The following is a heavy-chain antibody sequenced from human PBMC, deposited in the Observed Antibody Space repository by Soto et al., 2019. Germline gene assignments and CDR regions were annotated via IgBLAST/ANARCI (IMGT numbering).Heavy chain of an antibody. CDR3: VRGAIPTSSSAAGYTYFDP. J-gene: IGHJ5*02. CDR2: INGDGSGT. V-gene: IGHV3-74*01. CDR1: GFTFTDYW. D-gene: IGHD6-6*01. Sequence: EVQLVQSGGGLVQPGGSLRLSCAASGFTFTDYWMHWVRQAPGKGLVCVSRINGDGSGTDYADSVKGRFTISRDNARNTLYLQMNNPRAEDTAVYYCVRGAIPTSSSAAGYTYFDPWGQGTLVSVSS.